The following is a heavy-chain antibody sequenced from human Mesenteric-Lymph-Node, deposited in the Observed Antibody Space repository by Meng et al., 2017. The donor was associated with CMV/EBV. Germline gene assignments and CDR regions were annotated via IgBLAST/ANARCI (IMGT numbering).Heavy chain of an antibody. CDR2: INPNSGVS. J-gene: IGHJ5*02. Sequence: QLAQSMPDVGEPGASGMVSCKASGYTFTDFYIHWVRQAPGQGLKWMGRINPNSGVSNSAQNFQGRVTMTRDTSISTAYMELGRLTSDDTAVYYCARDNVNPEGFDPWGQGTLVTVSS. CDR3: ARDNVNPEGFDP. D-gene: IGHD2/OR15-2a*01. CDR1: GYTFTDFY. V-gene: IGHV1-2*06.